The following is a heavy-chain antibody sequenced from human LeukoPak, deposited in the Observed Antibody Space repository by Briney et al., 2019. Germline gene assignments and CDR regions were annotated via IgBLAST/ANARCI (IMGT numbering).Heavy chain of an antibody. CDR2: INPNTGGT. Sequence: ASVKVSCKASGGTFSSYAISWVRQAPGQGLQWMGWINPNTGGTHYAQIFQGRVTVTRDTSINTAYMELSSLRSDDTALYHCATYYDSGVHAFNIWGQGTMVTVSS. V-gene: IGHV1-2*02. CDR3: ATYYDSGVHAFNI. J-gene: IGHJ3*02. CDR1: GGTFSSYA. D-gene: IGHD3-22*01.